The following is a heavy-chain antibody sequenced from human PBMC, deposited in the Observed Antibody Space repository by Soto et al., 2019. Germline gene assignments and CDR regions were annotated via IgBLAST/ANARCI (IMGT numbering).Heavy chain of an antibody. Sequence: GGSLRLSCAASGFTFDDYAMHWVRQAPGKGLEWVSGISWNSGSIGYADSVKGRFTISRDNAKNSLYLQMNSLRAEDTALYYCAKGPGVVPAAMLLDYWGQGTLVTVSS. CDR1: GFTFDDYA. J-gene: IGHJ4*02. CDR3: AKGPGVVPAAMLLDY. D-gene: IGHD2-2*01. CDR2: ISWNSGSI. V-gene: IGHV3-9*01.